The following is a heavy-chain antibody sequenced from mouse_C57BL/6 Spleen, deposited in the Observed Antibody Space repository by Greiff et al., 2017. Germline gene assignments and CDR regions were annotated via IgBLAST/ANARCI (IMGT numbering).Heavy chain of an antibody. V-gene: IGHV5-16*01. CDR2: INYDGSST. J-gene: IGHJ1*03. Sequence: EVKVVESEGGLVQPGSSMKLSCTASGFTFSDYYMAWVRQVPEKGLEWVANINYDGSSTYYLDSLKSRFIISRDNAKNILYLQMSSLKSEDTATYYCARDSYDYDWYFDVWGTGTTVTVSS. CDR3: ARDSYDYDWYFDV. CDR1: GFTFSDYY. D-gene: IGHD2-4*01.